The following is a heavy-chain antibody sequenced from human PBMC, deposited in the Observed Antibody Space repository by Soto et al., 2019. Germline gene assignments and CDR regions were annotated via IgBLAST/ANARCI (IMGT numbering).Heavy chain of an antibody. CDR2: INSEGTTT. CDR1: GFTFSSYW. V-gene: IGHV3-74*01. CDR3: GRAPGGTGIVDY. J-gene: IGHJ4*02. Sequence: EVQLVESGGGLVQPGGSLRLSCAASGFTFSSYWMQWVRQAPGKGLVWVSRINSEGTTTTYADSVKGRFTISRDNGKKTLYLQMTNLSAEATAVYYCGRAPGGTGIVDYWGQGTLVHVSS. D-gene: IGHD7-27*01.